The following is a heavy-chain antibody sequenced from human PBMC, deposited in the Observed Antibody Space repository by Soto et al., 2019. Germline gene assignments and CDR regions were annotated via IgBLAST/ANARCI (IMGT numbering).Heavy chain of an antibody. J-gene: IGHJ6*02. CDR2: INHSGST. V-gene: IGHV4-34*01. Sequence: SETLSLTCAVYGGSXSGYYWSWICQPPGKGLEWIGEINHSGSTNYNPSLKSRVTISVDTSKNQFSLKLSSVTAADTAVYYCARINDRIAAAGFWYYYYGMDVWGQGTTVTVSS. CDR1: GGSXSGYY. CDR3: ARINDRIAAAGFWYYYYGMDV. D-gene: IGHD6-13*01.